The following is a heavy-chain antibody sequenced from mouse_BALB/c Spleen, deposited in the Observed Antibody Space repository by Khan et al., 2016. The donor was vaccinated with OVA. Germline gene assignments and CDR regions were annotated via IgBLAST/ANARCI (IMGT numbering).Heavy chain of an antibody. J-gene: IGHJ3*01. CDR3: AREDHFYYVSSSFSY. Sequence: QIQLVQSGPELKKPGETVRISCKASGYTFTTAGIQWVQKMPGKGLKWIGWINTHSGVPKYAEDFKGRFAFYLETSASTAYLQISNLKNEDTATYFCAREDHFYYVSSSFSYWGQGTLVTVSA. D-gene: IGHD1-1*01. V-gene: IGHV9-4*02. CDR1: GYTFTTAG. CDR2: INTHSGVP.